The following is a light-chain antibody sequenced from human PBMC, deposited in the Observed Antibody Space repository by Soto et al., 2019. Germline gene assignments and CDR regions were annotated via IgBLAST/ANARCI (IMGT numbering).Light chain of an antibody. J-gene: IGKJ1*01. V-gene: IGKV3D-20*02. CDR2: DAS. CDR1: QSISSRY. Sequence: EIVLTQSPGTLSLSPGERATLSCRTSQSISSRYLGWYQQKPGQAPRLLIYDASDRDTGIPARFSGSGSGTDFTLPISRLEPEDSEVYYCQQRANWPGTFGQGTKVDIK. CDR3: QQRANWPGT.